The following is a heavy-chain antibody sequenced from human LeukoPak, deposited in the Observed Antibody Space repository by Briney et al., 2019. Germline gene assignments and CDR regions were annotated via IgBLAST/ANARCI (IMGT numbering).Heavy chain of an antibody. Sequence: SETLSPTCTVSGGSINSYYWTWIRQPPGKGLEWIGYIYYSGSTHYNPSLNSRVTISMDTSKNHFSLKLSSVTAADTAIYYCARTSRHFYGSGSNLTPWPADMDVWGQGTKVTVSS. CDR1: GGSINSYY. CDR3: ARTSRHFYGSGSNLTPWPADMDV. J-gene: IGHJ6*02. D-gene: IGHD3-10*01. V-gene: IGHV4-59*01. CDR2: IYYSGST.